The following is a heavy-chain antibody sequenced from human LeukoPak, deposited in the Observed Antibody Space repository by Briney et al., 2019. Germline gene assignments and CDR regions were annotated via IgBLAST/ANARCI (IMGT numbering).Heavy chain of an antibody. CDR2: IYPGDSDT. Sequence: GESLKISCKGSGYSFTSYWIGWVRQMPGKGLEWMGIIYPGDSDTRYSSSFQGQVTISADKSISTAYLQWSSLKASDTAMYYCARHTYCGGDCLDAFDIWGQGTMVTVSS. CDR3: ARHTYCGGDCLDAFDI. V-gene: IGHV5-51*01. D-gene: IGHD2-21*01. CDR1: GYSFTSYW. J-gene: IGHJ3*02.